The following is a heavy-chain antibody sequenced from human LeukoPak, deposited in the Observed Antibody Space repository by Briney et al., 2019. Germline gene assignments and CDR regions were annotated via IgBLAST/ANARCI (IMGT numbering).Heavy chain of an antibody. V-gene: IGHV1-2*02. D-gene: IGHD5-12*01. Sequence: ASVKVSCKASGYTFTGYYMHWGRQAPGQGLEWMGWINPNSGGTNYAQKFQGRVTMTRDTSISPAYMELSGLRSDDTAVYYCARDRVAYSGYYYGMDVWGQGTTVTVSS. CDR3: ARDRVAYSGYYYGMDV. CDR1: GYTFTGYY. J-gene: IGHJ6*02. CDR2: INPNSGGT.